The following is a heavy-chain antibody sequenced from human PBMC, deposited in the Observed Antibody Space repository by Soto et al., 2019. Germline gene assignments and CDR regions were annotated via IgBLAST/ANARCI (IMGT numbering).Heavy chain of an antibody. CDR3: ARVVGGATSP. V-gene: IGHV4-38-2*01. J-gene: IGHJ5*02. CDR2: IYHSGST. D-gene: IGHD1-26*01. Sequence: SETLSLTCAVSGYSVSSGYYGGWIRQPPGKGLEWIGSIYHSGSTYYNPSLKSRVTISVDTSKNQFSLKLSSVTAADTAVYYCARVVGGATSPWGQGTLVTVSS. CDR1: GYSVSSGYY.